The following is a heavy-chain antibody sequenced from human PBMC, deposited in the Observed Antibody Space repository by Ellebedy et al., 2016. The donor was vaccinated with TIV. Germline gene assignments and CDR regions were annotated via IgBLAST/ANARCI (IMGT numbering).Heavy chain of an antibody. J-gene: IGHJ4*02. D-gene: IGHD5-24*01. CDR1: GFTFSNYA. Sequence: GESLKIPCAASGFTFSNYAMHWVRQAPGKGLEWVAVISYDGSNQYYADSVKGRFTISRDNSKNTLYLQMNSLRAEDTAVYYCAREIVEMATIFDYWGQGTLVTVSS. CDR3: AREIVEMATIFDY. CDR2: ISYDGSNQ. V-gene: IGHV3-30-3*01.